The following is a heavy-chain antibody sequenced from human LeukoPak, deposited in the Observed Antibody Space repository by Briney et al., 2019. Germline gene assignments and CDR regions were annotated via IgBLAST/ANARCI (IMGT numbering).Heavy chain of an antibody. V-gene: IGHV3-23*01. CDR3: ARLRFPNYYDSSGPPGQNKYYYYYGMDV. J-gene: IGHJ6*02. CDR1: GFTFSSYA. D-gene: IGHD3-22*01. CDR2: ISGSGGST. Sequence: GGSLRLSCAASGFTFSSYAMSWVRQAPGKGLEWVSAISGSGGSTYYADSVKGRFTISRDNSKNTRYLQMNSLRAEDTAVYYCARLRFPNYYDSSGPPGQNKYYYYYGMDVWGQGTTVTVSS.